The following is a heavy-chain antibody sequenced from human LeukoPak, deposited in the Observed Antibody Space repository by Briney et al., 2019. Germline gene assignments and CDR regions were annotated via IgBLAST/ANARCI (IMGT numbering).Heavy chain of an antibody. Sequence: GGSLRLSCAVSGFTFSSYSMSWVRQAPGKGLEWVSYISSSSTIYYTDSVKGRFTISRDKAKNSRYLQMNSLRDEDTAVYYCTRDSNGYYVFDYWGQGTLVTVSS. D-gene: IGHD3-22*01. CDR2: ISSSSTI. J-gene: IGHJ4*02. CDR1: GFTFSSYS. CDR3: TRDSNGYYVFDY. V-gene: IGHV3-48*02.